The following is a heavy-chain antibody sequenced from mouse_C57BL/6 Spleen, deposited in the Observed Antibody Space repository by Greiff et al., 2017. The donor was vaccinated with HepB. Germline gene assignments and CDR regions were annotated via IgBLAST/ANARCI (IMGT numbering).Heavy chain of an antibody. CDR3: AREGIYYDYDGVYFDY. D-gene: IGHD2-4*01. CDR2: ISYDGSN. J-gene: IGHJ2*01. Sequence: DVKLVESGPGLVKPSQSLSLTCSVTGYSITSGYYWNWIRQFPGNKLEWMGYISYDGSNNYNPSLKNRISITRDTSKNQFFLKLNSVTTEDTATYYCAREGIYYDYDGVYFDYWGQGTTLTVSS. V-gene: IGHV3-6*01. CDR1: GYSITSGYY.